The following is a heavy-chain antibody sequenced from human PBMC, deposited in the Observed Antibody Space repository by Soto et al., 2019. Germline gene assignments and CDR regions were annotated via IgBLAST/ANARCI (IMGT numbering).Heavy chain of an antibody. CDR3: ARCYSSSWYSLGVVDYYYGMDV. CDR2: IYYSGST. D-gene: IGHD6-13*01. J-gene: IGHJ6*02. V-gene: IGHV4-39*07. CDR1: GGSISSSSYY. Sequence: PSETLSLTCTVSGGSISSSSYYWGWIRQPPGKGLEWIGSIYYSGSTYYNPSLKSRVTISVDTSKNQFSLKLSSVTAADTAVYYCARCYSSSWYSLGVVDYYYGMDVWGQGTTVTVSS.